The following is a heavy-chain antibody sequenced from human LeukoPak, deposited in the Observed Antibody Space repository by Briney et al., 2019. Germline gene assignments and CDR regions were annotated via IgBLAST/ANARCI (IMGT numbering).Heavy chain of an antibody. D-gene: IGHD3-22*01. V-gene: IGHV3-23*01. CDR3: AKGSSGYFADL. J-gene: IGHJ5*02. CDR2: ISNDGGGT. CDR1: GFTVSTSG. Sequence: GGSLRLSCAASGFTVSTSGMNWVRQAPGKGLEWVAAISNDGGGTMYAAFVEGRFTISRDNSKNTLFLQMNSLRAEDTALYYCAKGSSGYFADLWGQGTLVTVSS.